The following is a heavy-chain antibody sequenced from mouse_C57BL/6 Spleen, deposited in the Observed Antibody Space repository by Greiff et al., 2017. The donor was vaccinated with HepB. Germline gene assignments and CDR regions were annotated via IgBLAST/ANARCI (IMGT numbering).Heavy chain of an antibody. J-gene: IGHJ2*01. CDR1: GFTFSDYY. CDR3: ASYHYYGSYFDY. CDR2: ISNGGGST. Sequence: EVQVVESGGGLVQPGGSLKLSCAASGFTFSDYYMYWVRQTPEKRLEWVAYISNGGGSTYYPDTVKGRFTISRDNAKNTLYLQMSRLKSEDTAMYYCASYHYYGSYFDYWGQGTTLTVSS. D-gene: IGHD1-1*01. V-gene: IGHV5-12*01.